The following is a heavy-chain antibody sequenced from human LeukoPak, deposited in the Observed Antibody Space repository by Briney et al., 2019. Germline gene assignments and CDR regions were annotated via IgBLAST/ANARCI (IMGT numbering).Heavy chain of an antibody. Sequence: ECLKISCKGSGYNFSSYWISWLRQMPGKGLEWMGRINPSESETNYRPSFQGHVTISADKSISTAYLQWSGLKASDTATYYCARQEVGALAGTGGYFDYWGQGTLVTVSS. D-gene: IGHD6-19*01. CDR3: ARQEVGALAGTGGYFDY. CDR2: INPSESET. CDR1: GYNFSSYW. V-gene: IGHV5-10-1*01. J-gene: IGHJ4*02.